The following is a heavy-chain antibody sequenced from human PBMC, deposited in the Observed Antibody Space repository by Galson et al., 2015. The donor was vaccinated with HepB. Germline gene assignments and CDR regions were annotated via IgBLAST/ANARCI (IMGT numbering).Heavy chain of an antibody. CDR1: GFIFSSFG. V-gene: IGHV3-30*18. CDR3: AKDREITMVRGVMMKY. CDR2: ISWDGSYT. J-gene: IGHJ4*02. Sequence: LRLSCAASGFIFSSFGLHWVRQAPGKGLEWVAFISWDGSYTNYAASVKGRFTISRDNSKNTLSLQMNSLRAEDTAMYFCAKDREITMVRGVMMKYWGQGTLVTVSS. D-gene: IGHD3-10*01.